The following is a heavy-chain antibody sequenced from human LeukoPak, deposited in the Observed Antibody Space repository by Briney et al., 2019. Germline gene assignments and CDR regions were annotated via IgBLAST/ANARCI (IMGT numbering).Heavy chain of an antibody. V-gene: IGHV4-38-2*02. D-gene: IGHD1-1*01. Sequence: SETLSLTCTVSGYSISSGYYWGWIRQPPGKGLEWIGSIYHSGSTYYNPSLKSRVTMSVDTSKNQFSLKLSSVTAADTAVYYCARGPALDGLFDYWGQGTLVTVSS. CDR2: IYHSGST. CDR3: ARGPALDGLFDY. J-gene: IGHJ4*02. CDR1: GYSISSGYY.